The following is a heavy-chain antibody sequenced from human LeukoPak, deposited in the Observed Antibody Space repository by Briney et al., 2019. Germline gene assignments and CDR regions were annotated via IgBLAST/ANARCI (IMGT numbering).Heavy chain of an antibody. J-gene: IGHJ6*03. CDR3: ARDGYSSSWYSNYYYYMDV. D-gene: IGHD6-13*01. CDR2: ISAYNGNT. V-gene: IGHV1-18*01. CDR1: GYTFTSYG. Sequence: ASVKVSCKASGYTFTSYGISWVRQAPGQGLEWMGWISAYNGNTNYAQKLQGRVTMATDTSTSTAYMELRSLRSDDTAVYYCARDGYSSSWYSNYYYYMDVWGKGTTITVSS.